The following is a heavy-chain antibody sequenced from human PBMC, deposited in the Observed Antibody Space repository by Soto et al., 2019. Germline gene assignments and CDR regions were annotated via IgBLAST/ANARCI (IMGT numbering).Heavy chain of an antibody. D-gene: IGHD3-22*01. J-gene: IGHJ4*02. CDR1: GGSISSGDYY. V-gene: IGHV4-30-4*01. CDR3: ARGSYYYDSSGYYHY. Sequence: PSETLSLTCTVSGGSISSGDYYWSWIRQPPGKGLEWIGYIYYSGSTYYNPSLKSRVTISVDTSKNQFSLKLSSVTAADTAVYYCARGSYYYDSSGYYHYWCQGTLVTVS. CDR2: IYYSGST.